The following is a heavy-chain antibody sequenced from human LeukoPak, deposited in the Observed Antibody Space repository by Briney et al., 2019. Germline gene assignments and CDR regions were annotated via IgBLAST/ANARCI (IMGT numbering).Heavy chain of an antibody. CDR3: ARDWSGDILTEFDY. J-gene: IGHJ4*02. Sequence: GASVKVSCKASGYTFTGYYMHWVRQAPGQGLEWMGWINPNSGGTNYAQKFQGRVTMTRDTSISTAYMELSRLRPDDTAVYYCARDWSGDILTEFDYWGQGTLVTVSS. D-gene: IGHD3-9*01. CDR1: GYTFTGYY. CDR2: INPNSGGT. V-gene: IGHV1-2*02.